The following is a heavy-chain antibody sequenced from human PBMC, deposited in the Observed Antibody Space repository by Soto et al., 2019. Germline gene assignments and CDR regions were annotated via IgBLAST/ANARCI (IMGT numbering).Heavy chain of an antibody. J-gene: IGHJ4*02. CDR1: GFTFSSYA. Sequence: GSLRLSCAASGFTFSSYAMSWVRQAPGKGLEWVSAISGSGGSTYYADSVKGRFTISRDNSKNTLYLQMNSLRAEDTAVYYCASQIVAVLVGARVGFDYWGQGTLVTVSS. CDR3: ASQIVAVLVGARVGFDY. D-gene: IGHD5-12*01. CDR2: ISGSGGST. V-gene: IGHV3-23*01.